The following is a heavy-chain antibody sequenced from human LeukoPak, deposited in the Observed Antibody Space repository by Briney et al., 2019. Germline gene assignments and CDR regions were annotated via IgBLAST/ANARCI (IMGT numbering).Heavy chain of an antibody. CDR2: IYTSGST. J-gene: IGHJ4*02. D-gene: IGHD3-10*01. Sequence: PSETLSLTCTVSGGSISSYYWSWIRQPAGKGLEWIGRIYTSGSTNYNPSLKSRVTMSVDTSKNQFSLKLSSVTAADTAVYYCARDRGLLWFGEKLYYFDYWGQGTLVTVSS. CDR1: GGSISSYY. V-gene: IGHV4-4*07. CDR3: ARDRGLLWFGEKLYYFDY.